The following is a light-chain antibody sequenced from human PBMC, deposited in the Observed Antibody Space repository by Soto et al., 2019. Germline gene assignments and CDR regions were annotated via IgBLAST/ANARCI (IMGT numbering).Light chain of an antibody. Sequence: DIQMTQSPSSLSASVVDRVTITCRASQDICVYLAWYQQKPGKVPKLLMYSASTLQSGVPSQFSGSGSGTDFTRAISDLQPEDVATYYCQKFNTAPLTFGQGTRLEIK. CDR3: QKFNTAPLT. V-gene: IGKV1-27*01. CDR1: QDICVY. J-gene: IGKJ5*01. CDR2: SAS.